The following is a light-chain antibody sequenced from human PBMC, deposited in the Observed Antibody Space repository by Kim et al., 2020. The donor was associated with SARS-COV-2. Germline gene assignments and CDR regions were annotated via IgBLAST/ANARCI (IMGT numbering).Light chain of an antibody. CDR2: GTS. J-gene: IGKJ4*01. CDR1: QSIRSNS. Sequence: SPGERATLSCRANQSIRSNSVAWYQQRPGQAPRLLIYGTSNRASGISDRFSGSGSGTDFTLTISRLEPDDFAVYYCQQYGGSPLTFGGGTKVDIK. CDR3: QQYGGSPLT. V-gene: IGKV3-20*01.